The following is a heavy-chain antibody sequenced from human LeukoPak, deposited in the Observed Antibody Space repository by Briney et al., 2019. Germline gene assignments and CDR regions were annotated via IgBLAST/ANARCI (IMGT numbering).Heavy chain of an antibody. Sequence: SETLSLTCSVSGYSISSGNYWGWIRLPPGKGLQWIGSIYHSGSTYYNPFLKSRVTISVDTSKNQFSLKLSSVTAADTAVYYCAKGYCRGNSCYDDRGAFDYWGQGTLVTVSS. V-gene: IGHV4-38-2*02. CDR2: IYHSGST. J-gene: IGHJ4*02. CDR3: AKGYCRGNSCYDDRGAFDY. D-gene: IGHD2-2*01. CDR1: GYSISSGNY.